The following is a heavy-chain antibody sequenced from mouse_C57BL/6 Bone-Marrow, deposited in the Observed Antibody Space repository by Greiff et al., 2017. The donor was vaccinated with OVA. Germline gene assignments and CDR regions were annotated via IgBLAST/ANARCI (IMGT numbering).Heavy chain of an antibody. CDR1: GFSLSTFGMG. CDR3: ARIMWVYYSNYVWYFDV. V-gene: IGHV8-8*01. J-gene: IGHJ1*03. Sequence: QVQLQVSGPGILQPSQTLSLTCSFSGFSLSTFGMGVGWIRQPSGKGLEWLAHIWWDDDKYYNPALKSRLTISKDTSKNQVFLKIANVDTADTATYYCARIMWVYYSNYVWYFDVWGTGTTVTVSS. D-gene: IGHD2-5*01. CDR2: IWWDDDK.